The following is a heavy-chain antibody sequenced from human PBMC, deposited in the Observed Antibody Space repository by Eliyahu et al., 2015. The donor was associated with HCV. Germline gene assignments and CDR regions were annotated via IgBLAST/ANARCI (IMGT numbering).Heavy chain of an antibody. V-gene: IGHV3-9*01. CDR1: GFTFGDYA. CDR2: ITWNSGSI. Sequence: EVHLVESGGGLVQPGRSLRLSCAASGFTFGDYAMHWVRQVPGKGPQGVSTITWNSGSIHYADSVKGRFTISRDNAKNSLYLQMNSLRDEDTALYHCVKDLTVGAGWYYFEQWGRGTLVTVSS. D-gene: IGHD6-19*01. J-gene: IGHJ1*01. CDR3: VKDLTVGAGWYYFEQ.